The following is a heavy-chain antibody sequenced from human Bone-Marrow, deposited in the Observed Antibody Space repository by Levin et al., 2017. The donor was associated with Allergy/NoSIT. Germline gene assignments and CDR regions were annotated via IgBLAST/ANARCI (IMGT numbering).Heavy chain of an antibody. Sequence: GESLKISCAASGFTFSSYAMHWVRQAPGKGLEWVAVISYDGSNKYYADSVKGRFTISRDNSKNTLYLQMNSLRAEDTAVYYCARDGSKRITMVRGVIGWFDPWGQGTLVTVSS. D-gene: IGHD3-10*01. V-gene: IGHV3-30-3*01. J-gene: IGHJ5*02. CDR3: ARDGSKRITMVRGVIGWFDP. CDR2: ISYDGSNK. CDR1: GFTFSSYA.